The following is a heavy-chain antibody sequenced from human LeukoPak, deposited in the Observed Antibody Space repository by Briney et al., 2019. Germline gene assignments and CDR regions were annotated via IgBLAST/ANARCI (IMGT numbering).Heavy chain of an antibody. J-gene: IGHJ4*02. CDR3: ARGVRGYSYGSRFDF. V-gene: IGHV3-11*04. Sequence: KPVGSLRLSCAASGFIFNDFYMSWIRQAPGKGLEYISYISSSGNTISYAGSVKGRFTISRDNAKNSLYLQMNSLRDEDTAVYYCARGVRGYSYGSRFDFWGQGTLVTVSS. CDR2: ISSSGNTI. CDR1: GFIFNDFY. D-gene: IGHD5-18*01.